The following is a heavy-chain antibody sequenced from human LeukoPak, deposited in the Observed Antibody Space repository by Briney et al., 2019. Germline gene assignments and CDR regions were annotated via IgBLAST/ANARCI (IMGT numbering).Heavy chain of an antibody. J-gene: IGHJ2*01. V-gene: IGHV3-53*01. Sequence: PGGSLRLSCAASGITVSSKYMSWVRQAPGKGLEWVSVIGTGGTRYYADSVKGRSTISRDNSKNTLYLQMNSLRVEDTAVYYCARDGGAGRYFDLWGRGTLDTVSS. CDR2: IGTGGTR. CDR1: GITVSSKY. CDR3: ARDGGAGRYFDL. D-gene: IGHD3-16*01.